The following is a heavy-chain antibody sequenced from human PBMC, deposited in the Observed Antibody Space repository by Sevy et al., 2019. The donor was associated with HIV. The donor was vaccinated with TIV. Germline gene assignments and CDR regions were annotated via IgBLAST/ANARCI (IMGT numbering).Heavy chain of an antibody. V-gene: IGHV3-7*01. Sequence: GGSLRLSCAASEFTFSSYWMSWVRQAPGKGLEWVANIKQDGSEKYYVDSVKGRFTISRDNTKNSLYLQMNSLGDEDTALYYCARSGGSYDYGMDVWGQGTTVTVSS. CDR3: ARSGGSYDYGMDV. J-gene: IGHJ6*02. D-gene: IGHD1-26*01. CDR2: IKQDGSEK. CDR1: EFTFSSYW.